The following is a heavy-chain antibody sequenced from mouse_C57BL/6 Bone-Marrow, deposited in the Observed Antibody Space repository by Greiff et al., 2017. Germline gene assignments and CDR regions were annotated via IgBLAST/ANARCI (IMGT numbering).Heavy chain of an antibody. Sequence: EVQLVESGAELVRPGASVKLSCTASGFNFTDDYMHWVKQRPEQGLEWIGWIDPENGDTEYASKFQGKATITADTSSNTAYLQLRSLTSEDTAVYYCTTHDYYGSEAWFAYWGQGTLVTVSA. J-gene: IGHJ3*01. CDR1: GFNFTDDY. CDR2: IDPENGDT. D-gene: IGHD1-1*01. CDR3: TTHDYYGSEAWFAY. V-gene: IGHV14-4*01.